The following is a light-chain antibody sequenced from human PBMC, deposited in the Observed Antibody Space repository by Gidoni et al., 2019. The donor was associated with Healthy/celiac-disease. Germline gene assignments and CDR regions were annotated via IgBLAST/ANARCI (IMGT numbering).Light chain of an antibody. CDR3: SSLTTTTVVV. CDR2: DVS. CDR1: RDEIGGPDL. Sequence: HSALSQPASVSGSPGQSVTISCTGTRDEIGGPDLVSWYQHHPGNAPQLLIYDVSNRPSGISNRFSGSKSGNSASLTISGLLPEDEADYYCSSLTTTTVVVFGGGTKLTVL. V-gene: IGLV2-14*03. J-gene: IGLJ2*01.